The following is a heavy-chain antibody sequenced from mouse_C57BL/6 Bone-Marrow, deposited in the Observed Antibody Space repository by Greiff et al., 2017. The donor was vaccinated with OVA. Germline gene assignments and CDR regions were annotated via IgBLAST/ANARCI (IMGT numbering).Heavy chain of an antibody. J-gene: IGHJ2*01. D-gene: IGHD1-1*01. V-gene: IGHV14-2*01. CDR3: ARGTTVVATADY. CDR2: IDPEDGEP. Sequence: DVKLQQSGAELVKPGASVKLSCTASGFTIKDYYMHWVKQRTEQGLEWIGRIDPEDGEPKYAPKFQGKATITADPSSNTAYLQLSSLTSEDTAVYYCARGTTVVATADYWGQGTTLTVSS. CDR1: GFTIKDYY.